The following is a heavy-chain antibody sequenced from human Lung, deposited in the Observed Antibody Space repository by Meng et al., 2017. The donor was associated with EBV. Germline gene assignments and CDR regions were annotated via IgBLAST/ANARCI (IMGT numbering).Heavy chain of an antibody. D-gene: IGHD1-26*01. CDR3: ARVRGWELL. CDR1: GGSSGSYD. CDR2: IYYSGST. J-gene: IGHJ4*02. V-gene: IGHV4-59*01. Sequence: VQRTGHVPGLGNPAELLPLPFTGCGGSSGSYDWSWIRQPPGKVLEWIGYIYYSGSTNYNPSLKSRVTISVDTSKNQFSLKLSSVTAADTAVYYCARVRGWELLWGQGTLVTVSS.